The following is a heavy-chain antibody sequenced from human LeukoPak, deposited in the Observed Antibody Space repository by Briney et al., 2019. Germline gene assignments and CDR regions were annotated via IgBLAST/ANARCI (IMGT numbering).Heavy chain of an antibody. J-gene: IGHJ5*02. D-gene: IGHD2-15*01. Sequence: GASVKVSCKASGYTFTSYGVSWVRQAPGQGLEWMGWISAYNGNTNYAQKLQGRVTMTTDTSTSTAYMELRSLRSDDTAVYYCARGQLGYCSGGSCSRWLDPWGQGTLATVSS. CDR3: ARGQLGYCSGGSCSRWLDP. V-gene: IGHV1-18*01. CDR1: GYTFTSYG. CDR2: ISAYNGNT.